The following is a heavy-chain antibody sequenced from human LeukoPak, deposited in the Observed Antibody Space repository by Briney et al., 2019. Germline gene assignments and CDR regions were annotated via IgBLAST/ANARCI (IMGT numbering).Heavy chain of an antibody. CDR2: IYTSGST. CDR1: GGSISSGSYY. J-gene: IGHJ4*02. V-gene: IGHV4-61*02. Sequence: KPSETLSLTCTVSGGSISSGSYYWSWIRQPAGKGLEWIGRIYTSGSTNYNPSLKSRVTISVDTSKNQFSLKLSSVTAADTAVYYCARSRYGSGSYRQYYFDYWGQGTLVTVSS. D-gene: IGHD3-10*01. CDR3: ARSRYGSGSYRQYYFDY.